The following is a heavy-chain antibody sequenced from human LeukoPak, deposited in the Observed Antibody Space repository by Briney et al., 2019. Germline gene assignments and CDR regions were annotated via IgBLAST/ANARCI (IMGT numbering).Heavy chain of an antibody. Sequence: GASVKVSCKASGGTFSSYAISWVRQAPGQGLEWMGGIIPIFGTANYAQKFQGRVTITADESTSTAYMELSSLRSEDTAMYYCASYTGTNDAFDIWGQGTMVTVSS. J-gene: IGHJ3*02. CDR2: IIPIFGTA. D-gene: IGHD1-1*01. V-gene: IGHV1-69*13. CDR1: GGTFSSYA. CDR3: ASYTGTNDAFDI.